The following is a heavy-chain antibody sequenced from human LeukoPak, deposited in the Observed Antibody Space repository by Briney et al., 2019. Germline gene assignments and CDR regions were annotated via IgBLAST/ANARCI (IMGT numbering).Heavy chain of an antibody. CDR1: GYTFTSYD. CDR3: ARGLPSYYYDSSGWSY. J-gene: IGHJ4*02. Sequence: GASVKVSCKASGYTFTSYDINWVRQATGQGLEWMGWMNPNSGNTGYAQKFQGRVTMTRNTSISTAYMELSSLRSEDTAVYYCARGLPSYYYDSSGWSYWGQGTLVTVSS. CDR2: MNPNSGNT. V-gene: IGHV1-8*01. D-gene: IGHD3-22*01.